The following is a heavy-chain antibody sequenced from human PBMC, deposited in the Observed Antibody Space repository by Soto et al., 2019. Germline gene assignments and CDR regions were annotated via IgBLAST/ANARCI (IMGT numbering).Heavy chain of an antibody. Sequence: QVQLVQSGAEVKKPGSSVKVSCKASGGTFSSYAISWVRQAPGQGLEWMGGIIPIFGTANYAQKFQGRVTITPDKTTKQAYKGGSSLGSEDTAVYYCGGGGGGYYYDSSGYIDYDYWGQGTLVTVSS. V-gene: IGHV1-69*06. CDR2: IIPIFGTA. D-gene: IGHD3-22*01. CDR1: GGTFSSYA. CDR3: GGGGGGYYYDSSGYIDYDY. J-gene: IGHJ4*02.